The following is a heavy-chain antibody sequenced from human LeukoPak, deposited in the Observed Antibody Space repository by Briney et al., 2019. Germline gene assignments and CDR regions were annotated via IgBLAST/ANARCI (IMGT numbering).Heavy chain of an antibody. CDR2: ISWNSGSI. CDR3: ARAVAGYFDY. J-gene: IGHJ4*02. CDR1: GFTFDDYA. V-gene: IGHV3-9*03. D-gene: IGHD6-19*01. Sequence: GRSLRLSCAASGFTFDDYAMHWVRQAPGKGLDWVSGISWNSGSIGYADSVKGRFTISRDNAKNSLYLQMNSLRAEDMALYYCARAVAGYFDYWGQGTLVTVSS.